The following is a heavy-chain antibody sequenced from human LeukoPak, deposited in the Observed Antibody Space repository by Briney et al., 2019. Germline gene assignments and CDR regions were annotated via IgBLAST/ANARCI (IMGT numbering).Heavy chain of an antibody. CDR1: GFTFSHYE. J-gene: IGHJ4*02. Sequence: GGSLRLSCAASGFTFSHYEMNWVRQAPGKGLEWVSYISTTGTTIFYADSVKGRFTISRDNATNSLFLQMHSLRAEDTAVYYCARGFAPHDFWGQGTLVTVSS. CDR2: ISTTGTTI. CDR3: ARGFAPHDF. V-gene: IGHV3-48*03.